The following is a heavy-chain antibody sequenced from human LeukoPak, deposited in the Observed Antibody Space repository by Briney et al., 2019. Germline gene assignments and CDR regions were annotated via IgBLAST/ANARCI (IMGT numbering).Heavy chain of an antibody. CDR2: IYYSGST. D-gene: IGHD3-3*01. Sequence: SETLSLTCTVSGGSISSYYWSWIRQPPGKGLEWIGYIYYSGSTNYNPSLKSRVTISVDTSKNQFSLKLSSVTAADTAVYYCARDSSGFWSGYHLKSYPYWGQGTLVTVSS. CDR3: ARDSSGFWSGYHLKSYPY. CDR1: GGSISSYY. J-gene: IGHJ4*02. V-gene: IGHV4-59*01.